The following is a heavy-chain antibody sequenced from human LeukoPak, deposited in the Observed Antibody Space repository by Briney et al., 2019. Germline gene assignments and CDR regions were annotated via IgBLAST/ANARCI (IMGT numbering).Heavy chain of an antibody. J-gene: IGHJ4*02. D-gene: IGHD2-15*01. CDR3: ARHPFATPFDY. CDR1: GGSISSSSYS. CDR2: IYYSGST. V-gene: IGHV4-39*01. Sequence: SETLSLTCTVSGGSISSSSYSWGWIRQPPGKGLEWIGSIYYSGSTYYNPSLKSRVTMSLDTSKSQFSLRLGSVTAADTAVYFCARHPFATPFDYWGPGTLVTVSS.